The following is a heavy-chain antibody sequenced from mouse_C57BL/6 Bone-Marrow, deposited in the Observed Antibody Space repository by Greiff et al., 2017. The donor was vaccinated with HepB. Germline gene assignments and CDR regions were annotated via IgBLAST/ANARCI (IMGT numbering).Heavy chain of an antibody. CDR1: GFTFSSYA. Sequence: EVHLVESGEGLVKPGGSLKLSCAASGFTFSSYAMSWVRQTPEKRLEWVAYISSGGDYIYYADTVKGRFTISRDNARNTLYLQMSSLKSEDTAMYYCTRDPPYYDYPMDYWGQGTSVTVSS. V-gene: IGHV5-9-1*02. CDR2: ISSGGDYI. J-gene: IGHJ4*01. CDR3: TRDPPYYDYPMDY. D-gene: IGHD2-4*01.